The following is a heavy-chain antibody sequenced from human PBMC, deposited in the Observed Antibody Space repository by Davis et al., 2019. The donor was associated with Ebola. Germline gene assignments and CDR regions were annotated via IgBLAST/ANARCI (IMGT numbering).Heavy chain of an antibody. J-gene: IGHJ6*02. CDR1: GFTFSSYA. Sequence: GESLKIPCAASGFTFSSYAMSWVRQAPGKGLEWVSAISGSGISTYYADSMKGRFTISRDNSKNTLYLQMNSLRAEDTAVYYCAKDLSSSWYVNYYYYYGMDVWGQGTTVTVSS. V-gene: IGHV3-23*01. CDR2: ISGSGIST. D-gene: IGHD6-13*01. CDR3: AKDLSSSWYVNYYYYYGMDV.